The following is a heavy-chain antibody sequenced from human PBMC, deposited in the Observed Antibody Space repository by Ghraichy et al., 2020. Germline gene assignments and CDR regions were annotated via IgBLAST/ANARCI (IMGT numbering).Heavy chain of an antibody. J-gene: IGHJ4*02. CDR3: ARGFVLLWFGELPQPDY. CDR2: INSDGSST. CDR1: GFTFSSYW. D-gene: IGHD3-10*01. V-gene: IGHV3-74*01. Sequence: GSLRLSCAASGFTFSSYWMHWVRQAPGKGLVWVSRINSDGSSTRYADSVKGRFTISRDNAQNTLYLQMNSVRAEDTAVYYCARGFVLLWFGELPQPDYWGQGTLVTVSS.